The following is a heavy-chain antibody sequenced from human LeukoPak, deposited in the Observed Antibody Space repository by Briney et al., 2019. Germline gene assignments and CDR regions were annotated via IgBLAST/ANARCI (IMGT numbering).Heavy chain of an antibody. V-gene: IGHV3-23*01. Sequence: GGSLRLSCAASGFSFSTSPMSWVREPPGKGLEWVSAMNNGPGATFYRDSVRGRFTISRDDSKSTLYLQMNSLRAEDTGTYYCAKTHYYLLDVGGQGTTVTVSS. CDR2: MNNGPGAT. D-gene: IGHD2/OR15-2a*01. CDR1: GFSFSTSP. J-gene: IGHJ6*02. CDR3: AKTHYYLLDV.